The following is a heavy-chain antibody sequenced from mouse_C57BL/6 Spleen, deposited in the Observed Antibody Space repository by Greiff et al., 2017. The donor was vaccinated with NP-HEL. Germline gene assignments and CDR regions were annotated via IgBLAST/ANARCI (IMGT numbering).Heavy chain of an antibody. CDR3: ARLDYGSSHFDY. CDR2: INPNNGGT. V-gene: IGHV1-22*01. J-gene: IGHJ2*01. D-gene: IGHD1-1*01. CDR1: GYTFTDYN. Sequence: EVQLQQSGPELVKPGASVEMSCKASGYTFTDYNMHWVKQSHGKSLEWIGYINPNNGGTSYNQKFKGKATLTVNKSSSTAYMELRSLTSEDSAVYYCARLDYGSSHFDYWGQGTTLTVSS.